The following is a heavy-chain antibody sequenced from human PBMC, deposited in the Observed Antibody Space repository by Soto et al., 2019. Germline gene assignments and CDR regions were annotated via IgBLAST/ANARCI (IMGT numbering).Heavy chain of an antibody. J-gene: IGHJ4*02. Sequence: QVQLVESGGGVVQPGRSLRLSCAASGFTFSSYAMHWVRQAPGKGLEWVAVISYDGSNKYYADSVKGRFTISRDNSKHTLYLQMNSLRAEDTAVYYCASDGEAIVVVPAAIWPEIWGQVSLVTVSA. CDR1: GFTFSSYA. CDR2: ISYDGSNK. CDR3: ASDGEAIVVVPAAIWPEI. V-gene: IGHV3-30-3*01. D-gene: IGHD2-2*01.